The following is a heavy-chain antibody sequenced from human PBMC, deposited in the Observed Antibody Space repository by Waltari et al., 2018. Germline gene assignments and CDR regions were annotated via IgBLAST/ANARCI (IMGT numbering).Heavy chain of an antibody. V-gene: IGHV3-7*03. Sequence: DVQLVESGGGLVQPGGSLRLSCAASGFIFSNYWMSWVRQAPGKWLEWVANIKQDGSEKYYVDSVKGRFTISRDNAKNSLYLQMNSLRAEDTAVYFCARDTTGGLGHFDYWGQGTLVTVPS. J-gene: IGHJ4*02. D-gene: IGHD1-1*01. CDR3: ARDTTGGLGHFDY. CDR2: IKQDGSEK. CDR1: GFIFSNYW.